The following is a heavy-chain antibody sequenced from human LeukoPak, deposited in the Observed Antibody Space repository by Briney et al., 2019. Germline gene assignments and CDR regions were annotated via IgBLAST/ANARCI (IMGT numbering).Heavy chain of an antibody. V-gene: IGHV4-34*01. D-gene: IGHD3-22*01. CDR3: ARTQGYYDSSGYYYFDY. J-gene: IGHJ4*02. CDR2: INHSGST. Sequence: SETLSLTCAVYGGSFSGYYWSWIRQPPGKGLEWIGEINHSGSTNYNPSLKSRVTISVDTSKNQFSLKLSSVTAADTAVYYCARTQGYYDSSGYYYFDYWGQGTLVIVSS. CDR1: GGSFSGYY.